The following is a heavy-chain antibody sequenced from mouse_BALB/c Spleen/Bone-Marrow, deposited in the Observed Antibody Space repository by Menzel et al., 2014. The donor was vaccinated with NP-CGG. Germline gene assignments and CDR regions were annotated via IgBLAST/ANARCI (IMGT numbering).Heavy chain of an antibody. Sequence: VQLKQSGGGLVQPGGSRKLSCAASGFTFSSFGMHWVRQAPEKGPEWVAYISSGSSTIYYADTVKGRFTISRDNPKNTLFLQMTSLRSEDTAMYYCARSSYGYDRQAYFFDYWGQGTTLTVSS. J-gene: IGHJ2*01. CDR2: ISSGSSTI. CDR3: ARSSYGYDRQAYFFDY. D-gene: IGHD2-2*01. V-gene: IGHV5-17*02. CDR1: GFTFSSFG.